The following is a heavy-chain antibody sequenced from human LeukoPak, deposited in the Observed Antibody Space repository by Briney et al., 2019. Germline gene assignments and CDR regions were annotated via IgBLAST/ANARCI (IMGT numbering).Heavy chain of an antibody. CDR3: ATLFIAARPGKFNY. Sequence: PSETLSLTCAVYGGSFSGYYWSWIRQPPGKGLEWIGEINHSGSTNYNPFLKSRVTISVDTSKNQFSLKLSSVTAADTAVYYCATLFIAARPGKFNYWGQGTLVTVSS. D-gene: IGHD6-6*01. CDR1: GGSFSGYY. V-gene: IGHV4-34*01. CDR2: INHSGST. J-gene: IGHJ4*02.